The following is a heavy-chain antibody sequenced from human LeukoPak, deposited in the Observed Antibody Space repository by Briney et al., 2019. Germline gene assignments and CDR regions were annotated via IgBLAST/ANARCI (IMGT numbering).Heavy chain of an antibody. CDR1: GFTFSSYS. J-gene: IGHJ4*02. CDR3: ARRIGAEALDY. D-gene: IGHD4-17*01. CDR2: ISSSSSTI. Sequence: GGSLRLSCAASGFTFSSYSMNWVRQAPGKGLEWVSYISSSSSTIYYADSVKGRFTISRDNAKNSLYLQMNSLRAEDTAVYYCARRIGAEALDYWGQGTLVTVSS. V-gene: IGHV3-48*04.